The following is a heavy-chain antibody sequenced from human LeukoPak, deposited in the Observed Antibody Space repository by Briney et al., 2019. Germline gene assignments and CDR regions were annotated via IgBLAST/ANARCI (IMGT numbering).Heavy chain of an antibody. CDR2: IRYDGTNK. J-gene: IGHJ6*03. CDR1: GFTFSYYA. D-gene: IGHD2-2*01. CDR3: AKDEVVPGYYYTDV. V-gene: IGHV3-30*02. Sequence: PGGSLRLSCAASGFTFSYYAIHWVRQAPGKGLEGVAFIRYDGTNKNYADSVKGRFTISRDNSKNTLYLQMNSLRAEDTAVYYCAKDEVVPGYYYTDVWGRGTTVTISS.